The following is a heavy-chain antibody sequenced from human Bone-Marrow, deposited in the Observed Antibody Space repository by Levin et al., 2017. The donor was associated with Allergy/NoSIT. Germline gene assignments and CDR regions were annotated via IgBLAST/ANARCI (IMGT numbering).Heavy chain of an antibody. V-gene: IGHV3-23*01. CDR1: GFTFSSYA. Sequence: GESLKISCAASGFTFSSYAMSWVRQAPGKGLEWVSAISGSGGSTYYADSVKGRFTISRDNSKNTLYLQMNSLRAEDTAVYYCAKGGEVAAAGIDYWGQGTLVTVSS. CDR3: AKGGEVAAAGIDY. J-gene: IGHJ4*02. CDR2: ISGSGGST. D-gene: IGHD6-13*01.